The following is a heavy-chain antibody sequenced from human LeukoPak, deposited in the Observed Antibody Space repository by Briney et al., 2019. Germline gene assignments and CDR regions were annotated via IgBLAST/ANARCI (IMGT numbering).Heavy chain of an antibody. D-gene: IGHD3-10*02. CDR1: GVSISSGGYY. CDR3: ARAGRYVRGVMN. V-gene: IGHV4-39*07. Sequence: SETLSLTCTVSGVSISSGGYYWSWIRQPPGKGLEWIGEINHSGSTNYNPSLKSRVTISVDTSKNQFSLKLSSVTAADTAVYYCARAGRYVRGVMNWGQGTLVTVSS. CDR2: INHSGST. J-gene: IGHJ4*02.